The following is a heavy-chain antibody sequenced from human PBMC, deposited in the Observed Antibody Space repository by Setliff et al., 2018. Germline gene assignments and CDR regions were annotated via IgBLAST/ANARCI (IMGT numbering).Heavy chain of an antibody. D-gene: IGHD2-8*01. CDR2: IGVYSGNT. Sequence: GASVKVSCKASGYSLVTHYMHWVRQAPGQGLEWLGWIGVYSGNTYTAQRFQGRVTMTTDTSTNMAYLELRGLRSDDTAVYYCLRLVRYCSRTSCQRTSGDEVWGQGTLVTVSS. V-gene: IGHV1-18*01. CDR3: LRLVRYCSRTSCQRTSGDEV. J-gene: IGHJ4*02. CDR1: GYSLVTHY.